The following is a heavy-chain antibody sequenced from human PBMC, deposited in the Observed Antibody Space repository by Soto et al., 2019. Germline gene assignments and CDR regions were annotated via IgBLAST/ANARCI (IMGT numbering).Heavy chain of an antibody. Sequence: GASVKVSCKASGYTFTSYAMHWVRQAPGQRLEWMGWINAGNGNTKYSQKFQGRVTITRDTSASTAYLQWSSLKASDTAMYYCARHMSRTVDVVSTTWHYWGQGTLVTVSS. CDR3: ARHMSRTVDVVSTTWHY. CDR2: INAGNGNT. V-gene: IGHV1-3*01. CDR1: GYTFTSYA. J-gene: IGHJ4*02. D-gene: IGHD5-12*01.